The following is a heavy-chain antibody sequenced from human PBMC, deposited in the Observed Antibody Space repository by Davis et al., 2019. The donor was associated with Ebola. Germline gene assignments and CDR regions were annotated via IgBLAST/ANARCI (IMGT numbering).Heavy chain of an antibody. CDR1: GFTFSNYG. D-gene: IGHD3-9*01. CDR2: ISYDGSKE. CDR3: AKGGYFDSLEIDS. J-gene: IGHJ4*02. V-gene: IGHV3-30*18. Sequence: GESLKISCAASGFTFSNYGMHWVRQAPGKGLEWVAVISYDGSKEYYVDSVRGRFTISRDNSKNTLYLQMNSLRAEDTAVYNCAKGGYFDSLEIDSWGQGTLVTVSS.